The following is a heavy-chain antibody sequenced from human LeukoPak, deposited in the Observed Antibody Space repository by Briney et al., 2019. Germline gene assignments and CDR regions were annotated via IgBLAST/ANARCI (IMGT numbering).Heavy chain of an antibody. CDR2: ISNDGITT. CDR1: GFTFSNYW. D-gene: IGHD5-18*01. CDR3: AKKAYSYGPFDY. V-gene: IGHV3-74*03. J-gene: IGHJ4*02. Sequence: GGSLRLSCEVSGFTFSNYWMHWVRQAPGKGLVWVSRISNDGITTTYADSVKGRFTISRDNAKNSLFLHMNSLRAEDTAVYYCAKKAYSYGPFDYWGQGTLVTVSS.